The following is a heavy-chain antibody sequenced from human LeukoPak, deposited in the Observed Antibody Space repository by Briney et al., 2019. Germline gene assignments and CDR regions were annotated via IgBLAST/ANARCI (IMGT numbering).Heavy chain of an antibody. Sequence: GGSLRLSCAASGFTFSSYEMNWVRQAPGKGLEGVSYISSSGSTIYYADSVKGRFTISRDNAKNSLYLQMNSLRAEDTAVYYCARAGYCSGGSCYELGAFDIWGQGTMVTVSS. V-gene: IGHV3-48*03. CDR1: GFTFSSYE. CDR3: ARAGYCSGGSCYELGAFDI. CDR2: ISSSGSTI. D-gene: IGHD2-15*01. J-gene: IGHJ3*02.